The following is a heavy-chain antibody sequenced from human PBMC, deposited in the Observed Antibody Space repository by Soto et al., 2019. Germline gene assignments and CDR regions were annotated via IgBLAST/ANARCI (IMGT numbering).Heavy chain of an antibody. Sequence: SCPTLVNPTHTLTLTCTFSGFSLSTSGMCVSWIRQPPGKALEWLALIDWDDDKYYSTSLKTRPTISKDTSKNQVVLTMTNMDPVDTATYYCARIRRSGYDTPGYYGMEVWGQGTTDNVSS. CDR1: GFSLSTSGMC. V-gene: IGHV2-70*01. CDR3: ARIRRSGYDTPGYYGMEV. J-gene: IGHJ6*02. D-gene: IGHD5-12*01. CDR2: IDWDDDK.